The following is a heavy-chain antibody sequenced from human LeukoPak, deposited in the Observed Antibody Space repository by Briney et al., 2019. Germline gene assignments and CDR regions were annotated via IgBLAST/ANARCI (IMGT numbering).Heavy chain of an antibody. J-gene: IGHJ4*02. CDR3: ARESFSSGYSNFDY. CDR1: GFSLSTDGMR. V-gene: IGHV2-70*04. CDR2: IDWDDDK. Sequence: SGPTLVNPTQTLTLTCTFSGFSLSTDGMRVSWIRQPPGKALEWLARIDWDDDKFYSTSLKTRLTISKDTSKNQVALTMTNMDPVDTATYYCARESFSSGYSNFDYWGQGTLVTVSS. D-gene: IGHD5-12*01.